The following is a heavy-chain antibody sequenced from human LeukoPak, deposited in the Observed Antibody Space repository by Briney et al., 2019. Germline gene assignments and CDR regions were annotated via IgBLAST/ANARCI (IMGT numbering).Heavy chain of an antibody. CDR1: GGSISSGNHF. J-gene: IGHJ4*02. V-gene: IGHV4-39*01. CDR3: ARRAYSSSSFDY. CDR2: IYYSGRT. D-gene: IGHD6-6*01. Sequence: PSETLSLTCTVSGGSISSGNHFWGWIRQPPGKGLEWIGIIYYSGRTYFNPSLKSRVTKSVDTSKHQFSLKLSSVTAADTAVYYCARRAYSSSSFDYWGQGTLVTVSS.